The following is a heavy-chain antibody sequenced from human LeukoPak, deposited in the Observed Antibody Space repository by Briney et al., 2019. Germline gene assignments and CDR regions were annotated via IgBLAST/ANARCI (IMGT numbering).Heavy chain of an antibody. J-gene: IGHJ6*02. CDR1: GFTFSNYG. V-gene: IGHV3-30*18. D-gene: IGHD2-2*01. Sequence: PGGSLRLSCAASGFTFSNYGMHWVRQAPGKGLEWVAVISYDGSNKYYADSVKGRFTFSRDNSKNTLYLHMSSLRAEDTAVYYCAKEKGIYCSSIDCSPGMDVWGQGTTVTVSS. CDR3: AKEKGIYCSSIDCSPGMDV. CDR2: ISYDGSNK.